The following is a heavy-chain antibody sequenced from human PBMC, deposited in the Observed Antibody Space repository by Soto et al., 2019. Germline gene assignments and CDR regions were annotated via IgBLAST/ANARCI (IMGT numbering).Heavy chain of an antibody. V-gene: IGHV4-61*01. J-gene: IGHJ4*02. D-gene: IGHD3-3*01. CDR2: IYYSGTT. CDR1: GGSIRSPNFS. Sequence: SETLSLTCTVIGGSIRSPNFSWSWIRQHPGKGLEWIGYIYYSGTTNYSPSLKSRLTISVDTSKNQFSLKLSSVTAADTAVYYCARGGWRHIDYWGQGTLVTVSS. CDR3: ARGGWRHIDY.